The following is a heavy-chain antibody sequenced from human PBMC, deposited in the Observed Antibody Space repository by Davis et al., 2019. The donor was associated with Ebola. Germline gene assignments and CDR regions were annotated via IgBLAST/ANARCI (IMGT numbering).Heavy chain of an antibody. D-gene: IGHD3-3*01. Sequence: AASVKVSCKASGYTFRNYYIHWVRQAPGQGLEWMGGIIPLFGTTNYAQKFRGRVMITADKSTRIAYMELNSLRAEDTAVYYCARDLPFPLEWLFQEAFDIWGQGTMVTVSS. CDR1: GYTFRNYY. V-gene: IGHV1-69*06. CDR2: IIPLFGTT. J-gene: IGHJ3*02. CDR3: ARDLPFPLEWLFQEAFDI.